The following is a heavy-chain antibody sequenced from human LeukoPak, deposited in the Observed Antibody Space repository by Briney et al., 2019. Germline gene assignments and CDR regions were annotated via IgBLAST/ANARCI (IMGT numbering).Heavy chain of an antibody. CDR3: AKGHCSSTSCHVRN. CDR2: ISWSSGSI. CDR1: GFTFDDYA. J-gene: IGHJ4*02. V-gene: IGHV3-9*01. D-gene: IGHD2-2*01. Sequence: GRSLRLSCAASGFTFDDYAMHWVRQAPGKGLEWVSGISWSSGSIGYADSVKGRFTISRDNAKNSLYLQMNSLKPEDTALYYCAKGHCSSTSCHVRNWGQGTLVTVSS.